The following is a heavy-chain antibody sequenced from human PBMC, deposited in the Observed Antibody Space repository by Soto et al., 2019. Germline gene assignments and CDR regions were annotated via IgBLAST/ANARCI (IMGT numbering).Heavy chain of an antibody. CDR3: AKGVTSHDDRSGRPYYFDS. D-gene: IGHD3-22*01. V-gene: IGHV3-23*01. Sequence: EVQLLESGGGLVQPGGSLRLSCAASGFTFSTSPMSWVRQAPGKGLEGVSGISGSGGNTYSADSVKGRFAIPRDNSKNTLYLQMNSLRAEDTAVYYCAKGVTSHDDRSGRPYYFDSWGQGTLVTVSS. J-gene: IGHJ4*02. CDR1: GFTFSTSP. CDR2: ISGSGGNT.